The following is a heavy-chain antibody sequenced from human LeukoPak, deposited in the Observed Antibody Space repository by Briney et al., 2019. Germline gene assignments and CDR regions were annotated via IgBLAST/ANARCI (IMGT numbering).Heavy chain of an antibody. CDR2: ISSSSSII. CDR1: GFAFSSYT. V-gene: IGHV3-48*02. CDR3: AKGGYCSSSSCYYGWFEP. Sequence: GGSLRLSCAASGFAFSSYTMNWVRQAPGKGLEWVSYISSSSSIIQYADSVKGRFTISRDNAKNSLYLQMNSLRDEDTAAYYCAKGGYCSSSSCYYGWFEPWGQGTLVTVSS. D-gene: IGHD2-2*01. J-gene: IGHJ5*02.